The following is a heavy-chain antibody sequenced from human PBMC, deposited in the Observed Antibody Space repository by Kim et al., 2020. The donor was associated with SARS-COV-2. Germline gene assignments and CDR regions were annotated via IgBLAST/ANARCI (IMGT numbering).Heavy chain of an antibody. CDR2: ITGGGGTY. V-gene: IGHV3-23*01. Sequence: GGSLRLSCAASGFTFRSYVMNWVRQAPGKGLEWVSVITGGGGTYYDVSAVNGLFIISSDNSNNTHFLQMNSRRAETTAVYYSRCPATETWVQGILVVVSS. CDR3: RCPATET. J-gene: IGHJ4*02. D-gene: IGHD2-8*01. CDR1: GFTFRSYV.